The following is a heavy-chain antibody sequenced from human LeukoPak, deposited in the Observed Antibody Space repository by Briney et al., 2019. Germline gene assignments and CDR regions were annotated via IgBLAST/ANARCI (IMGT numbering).Heavy chain of an antibody. CDR2: IYDSGST. D-gene: IGHD3-22*01. V-gene: IGHV4-59*01. J-gene: IGHJ3*02. CDR1: GGSINSYY. Sequence: SETLSLTCTVAGGSINSYYWSWNRQPPGKGLEWIGYIYDSGSTNYNPSLKSRVTISVDTSNNQFSLKLSSVTAADTAVYYCACLTTADAFDIWGQGTMVTVSS. CDR3: ACLTTADAFDI.